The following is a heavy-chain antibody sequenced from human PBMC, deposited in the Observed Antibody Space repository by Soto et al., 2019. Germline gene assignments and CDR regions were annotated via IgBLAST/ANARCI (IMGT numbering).Heavy chain of an antibody. CDR1: GGSFSGYY. J-gene: IGHJ4*02. D-gene: IGHD3-3*01. Sequence: QVQLQQWGAGLLKPSETLSLTCAVYGGSFSGYYWSWIRQPPGKGLEWIGEINHSGSTNYNPSLKSRVTISVDTSKNQFSLTLSSVTAADTAVYYCARPSTYYDFWSGYYGNYFDYWGQGTLVTVSS. CDR2: INHSGST. CDR3: ARPSTYYDFWSGYYGNYFDY. V-gene: IGHV4-34*01.